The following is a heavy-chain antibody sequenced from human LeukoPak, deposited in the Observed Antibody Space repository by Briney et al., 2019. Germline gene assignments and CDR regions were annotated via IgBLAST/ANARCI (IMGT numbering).Heavy chain of an antibody. J-gene: IGHJ3*02. CDR2: IYYSGST. CDR3: ARADGDYENAFDI. CDR1: GGSISSYY. V-gene: IGHV4-59*01. Sequence: SETLSLTCTVSGGSISSYYWSWIRQPPGKGLEWIGYIYYSGSTNYNPSLKSRVTISVDTSKNQFSLKLSSVTAADTAVYYCARADGDYENAFDIWGQGTVVTVSS. D-gene: IGHD4-17*01.